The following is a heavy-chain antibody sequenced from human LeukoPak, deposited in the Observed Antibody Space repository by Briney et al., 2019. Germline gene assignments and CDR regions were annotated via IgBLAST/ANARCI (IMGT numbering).Heavy chain of an antibody. Sequence: SETLSLTCTVSGGSISSGDYYWSWIRQPPGKGLEWIGEINHSGSTNYNPSLKSRVTISVDASKNQFSLKLSSVTAADTAVYYCARGVLLWFGELSYYYYYMDVWGKGTTVTVSS. CDR1: GGSISSGDYY. CDR2: INHSGST. J-gene: IGHJ6*03. D-gene: IGHD3-10*01. V-gene: IGHV4-39*07. CDR3: ARGVLLWFGELSYYYYYMDV.